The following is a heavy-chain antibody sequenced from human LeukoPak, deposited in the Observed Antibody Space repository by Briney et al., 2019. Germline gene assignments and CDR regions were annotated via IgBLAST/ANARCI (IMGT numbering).Heavy chain of an antibody. CDR1: GSTFSDYY. CDR3: AAASGYKFDY. J-gene: IGHJ4*02. V-gene: IGHV3-11*03. Sequence: GGSLRLSCAASGSTFSDYYMSWIRQAPGKGLEWLSFISGSTTRTNYADSVKGRFTISRDDAKNSLCLQLNSLTAEDTAVYYCAAASGYKFDYWGPGTLVTISS. D-gene: IGHD5-12*01. CDR2: ISGSTTRT.